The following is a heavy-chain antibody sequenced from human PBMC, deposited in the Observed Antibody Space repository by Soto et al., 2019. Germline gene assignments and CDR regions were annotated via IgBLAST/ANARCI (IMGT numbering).Heavy chain of an antibody. CDR2: IYYSGST. CDR3: ARGLMEGDTVTTYFDY. CDR1: GGSISSGGYY. J-gene: IGHJ4*02. V-gene: IGHV4-31*03. Sequence: SETLSLTCTVSGGSISSGGYYWSWIRQHPGKGLEWIGYIYYSGSTYYNPSLKSRVTISVDTSKNQFSLKLSSVTAADTAVYYCARGLMEGDTVTTYFDYWGQGTLVTVSS. D-gene: IGHD4-17*01.